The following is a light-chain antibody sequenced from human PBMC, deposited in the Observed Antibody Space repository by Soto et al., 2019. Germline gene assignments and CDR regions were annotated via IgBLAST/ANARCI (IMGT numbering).Light chain of an antibody. Sequence: EIVMTQSPATLSVSPGERATLSCRASQSVSSNLAWYQQKPGQAPRLLIYGASTRATGIPARLSGSGSGTDFTLTISSLEPEDFAVYYCQQRSNLITFGQGTRLEIK. V-gene: IGKV3-15*01. CDR1: QSVSSN. CDR2: GAS. J-gene: IGKJ5*01. CDR3: QQRSNLIT.